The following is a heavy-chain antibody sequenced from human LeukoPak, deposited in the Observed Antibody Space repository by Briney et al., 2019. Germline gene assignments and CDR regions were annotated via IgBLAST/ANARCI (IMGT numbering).Heavy chain of an antibody. CDR1: GGSFSGYY. CDR3: ARLEGLTGYYDSPFEY. CDR2: INHSGST. V-gene: IGHV4-34*01. Sequence: SETLSLTCAVYGGSFSGYYWSWIRQPPGKGLEWIGEINHSGSTNYNPSLKSRVTISIDTSKNQFSLKLSSVTAADTAVYYCARLEGLTGYYDSPFEYWGQGTLVTVSS. D-gene: IGHD3-9*01. J-gene: IGHJ4*02.